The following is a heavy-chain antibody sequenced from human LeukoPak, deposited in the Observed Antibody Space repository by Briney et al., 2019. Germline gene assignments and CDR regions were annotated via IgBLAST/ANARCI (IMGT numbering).Heavy chain of an antibody. D-gene: IGHD3-9*01. CDR2: INPNSGGT. J-gene: IGHJ4*02. CDR1: GYTFTGYY. Sequence: GASVKVSCKASGYTFTGYYLHWVRQAPGQGLEWMGWINPNSGGTNYAQKLQGRVTMTRDTSISTAYMELSRLRSDDTAVYYCAREYYDILQGDDYWGQGTLVTVSS. CDR3: AREYYDILQGDDY. V-gene: IGHV1-2*02.